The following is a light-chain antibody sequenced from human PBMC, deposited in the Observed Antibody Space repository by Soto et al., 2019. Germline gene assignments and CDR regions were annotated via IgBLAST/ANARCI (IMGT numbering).Light chain of an antibody. CDR2: DVS. CDR3: SSYTSSSTQV. J-gene: IGLJ1*01. V-gene: IGLV2-14*01. CDR1: SSDVGGYNY. Sequence: SVLTQPASVSGSPGQSITISCTGNSSDVGGYNYVSWYQQHPGKAPKLMIYDVSNRPSGVSNRFSGSKSGNTASLTISGLQAEDEADYYCSSYTSSSTQVFGTGTKVTVL.